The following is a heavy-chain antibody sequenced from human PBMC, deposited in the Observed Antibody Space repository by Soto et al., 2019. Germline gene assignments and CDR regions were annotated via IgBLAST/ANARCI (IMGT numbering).Heavy chain of an antibody. CDR2: IFSTDSYA. CDR3: KTWRSSNWFDY. V-gene: IGHV5-51*01. J-gene: IGHJ5*01. CDR1: GYSFSTYS. D-gene: IGHD6-13*01. Sequence: PGESLKISCKGSGYSFSTYSIGWVRQMPGKGLEWVGNIFSTDSYARYSPSFQGQVTISVDRSISTAYLQWSSLKASDTAMYYCKTWRSSNWFDYWGQGTQVTVSS.